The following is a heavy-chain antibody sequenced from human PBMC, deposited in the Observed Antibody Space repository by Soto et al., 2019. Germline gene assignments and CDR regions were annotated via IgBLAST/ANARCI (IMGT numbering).Heavy chain of an antibody. CDR3: ARDSVEMATTDWWFDP. D-gene: IGHD5-12*01. Sequence: EVQLVESGGGLVQPGGSLRLSCAASGFTFSSYSMNWVRQAPGKGLEWVSYISSSSSTIYYADSVKGRFTISRDNAKNSLYLQMNSLRDEDTAVYYCARDSVEMATTDWWFDPWGQGTLVTVSS. V-gene: IGHV3-48*02. J-gene: IGHJ5*02. CDR1: GFTFSSYS. CDR2: ISSSSSTI.